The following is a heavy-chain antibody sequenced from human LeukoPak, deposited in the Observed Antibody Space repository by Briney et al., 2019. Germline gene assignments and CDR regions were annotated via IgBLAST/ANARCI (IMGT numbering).Heavy chain of an antibody. D-gene: IGHD5-24*01. CDR1: GGSISSYY. V-gene: IGHV4-59*08. Sequence: SETLSLTCTVSGGSISSYYWSWIRQPPGKGLEWIGYIYYSGSTNYNPSLKSRVTISVDTSKNQFSLKLSSVTAADTAVYYCARHGAEMAPYLDYWGQGTLVTVSS. CDR2: IYYSGST. CDR3: ARHGAEMAPYLDY. J-gene: IGHJ4*02.